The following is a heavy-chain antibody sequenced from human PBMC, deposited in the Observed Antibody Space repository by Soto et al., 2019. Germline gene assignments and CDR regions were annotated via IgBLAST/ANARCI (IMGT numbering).Heavy chain of an antibody. J-gene: IGHJ4*02. CDR1: GGSISSSSYY. CDR2: IYYSGST. Sequence: PSETLSLTCTVSGGSISSSSYYWGWIRQPPGKGLEWIGSIYYSGSTYYNPSLKSRVTISVDTSKNQFSLKLSSVTAADTAVYYCAAEGSPTPHAYWGQGTLVTVAS. V-gene: IGHV4-39*01. CDR3: AAEGSPTPHAY.